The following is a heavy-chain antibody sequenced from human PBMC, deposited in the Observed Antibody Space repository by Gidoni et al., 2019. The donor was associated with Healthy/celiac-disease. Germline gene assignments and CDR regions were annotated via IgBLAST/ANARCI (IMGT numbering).Heavy chain of an antibody. D-gene: IGHD2-2*01. J-gene: IGHJ4*02. Sequence: QVQLVESGGGVVQPGRSLRLSCAASGFTFSSYAMHWARQAPGKWLEGVAVISYDGSNKYYADSVKGRFTISRDNSKNTLYLQMNSLRAEDTAVYYCARDPVEFYCSSTSCYGRVAYYFDYWGQGTLVTVSS. CDR3: ARDPVEFYCSSTSCYGRVAYYFDY. CDR2: ISYDGSNK. CDR1: GFTFSSYA. V-gene: IGHV3-30-3*01.